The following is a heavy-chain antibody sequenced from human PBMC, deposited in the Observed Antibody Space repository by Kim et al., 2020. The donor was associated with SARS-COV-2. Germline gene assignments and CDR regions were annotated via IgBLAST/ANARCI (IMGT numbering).Heavy chain of an antibody. CDR1: GGSISSSSYY. CDR3: ARQRKQWLVQDAFDI. Sequence: SETLSLTCTVSGGSISSSSYYWGWIRQPPGKGQEWIGSIYYSGSTYYNPSLKSRVTISVDTSKNQFSLKLSSVTAADTAVYYCARQRKQWLVQDAFDIWGQGTMVTVSS. J-gene: IGHJ3*02. D-gene: IGHD6-19*01. CDR2: IYYSGST. V-gene: IGHV4-39*01.